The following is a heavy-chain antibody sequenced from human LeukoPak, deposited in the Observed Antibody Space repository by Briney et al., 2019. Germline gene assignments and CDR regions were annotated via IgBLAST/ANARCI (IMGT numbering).Heavy chain of an antibody. V-gene: IGHV1-69*04. CDR1: GGIFSSYA. CDR3: ARDLPPYYFDY. Sequence: SVKVTCKASGGIFSSYAISWVRQAPGQGLEWMGRIIPILGIANYAQKFQGRVTITADKSTSTAYMDLSSLRSEDTAVYYCARDLPPYYFDYWGQGTLVTVSS. J-gene: IGHJ4*02. CDR2: IIPILGIA.